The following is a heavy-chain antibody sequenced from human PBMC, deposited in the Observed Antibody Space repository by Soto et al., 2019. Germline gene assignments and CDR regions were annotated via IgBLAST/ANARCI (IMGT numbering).Heavy chain of an antibody. Sequence: GGSLRLSCAASGFTFSSYAMSWVRQAPGKGLEWVSVISGSGGSTYYADYVKGRFTISRDNSKNTLYLQMNSLKAEDTAVYYCASRSSGWYFDYWGQGTLVTVSS. V-gene: IGHV3-23*01. D-gene: IGHD6-19*01. CDR3: ASRSSGWYFDY. CDR2: ISGSGGST. J-gene: IGHJ4*02. CDR1: GFTFSSYA.